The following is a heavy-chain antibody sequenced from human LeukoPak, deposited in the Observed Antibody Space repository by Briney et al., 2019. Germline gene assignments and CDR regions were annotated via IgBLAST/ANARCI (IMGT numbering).Heavy chain of an antibody. D-gene: IGHD2-2*01. Sequence: GGSLRLSCAASGFTFSSYAMSWVRQAPGRGLEWVSAISGSGGSTYYADSVKGRFTISRDNSKNTLYLQMNSLRAEDTAVYYCAKGDAVVVPAATDYWGQGTLVTVSS. CDR2: ISGSGGST. CDR3: AKGDAVVVPAATDY. V-gene: IGHV3-23*01. J-gene: IGHJ4*02. CDR1: GFTFSSYA.